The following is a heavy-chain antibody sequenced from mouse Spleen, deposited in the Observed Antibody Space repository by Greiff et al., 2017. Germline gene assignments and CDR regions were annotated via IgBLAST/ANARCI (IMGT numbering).Heavy chain of an antibody. J-gene: IGHJ4*01. CDR2: ISFSGST. CDR3: ARGGNYPLYAMDY. CDR1: GYSITSDY. V-gene: IGHV3-8*01. D-gene: IGHD2-1*01. Sequence: EVQLVESGPGLAKPSQTLSLTCSVTGYSITSDYWNWIRKFPGNKLEYMGYISFSGSTYYNPSLKSRVSITRDTSKNQYYLQLNSVTTEDTATYYCARGGNYPLYAMDYWGQGTSVTVSS.